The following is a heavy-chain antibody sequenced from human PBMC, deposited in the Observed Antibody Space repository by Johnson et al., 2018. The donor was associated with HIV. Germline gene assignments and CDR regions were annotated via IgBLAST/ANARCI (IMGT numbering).Heavy chain of an antibody. Sequence: VHLVESGGGVVQPGGSLRLSCAASGFTVSSNYMSWVRQAPGKGLEWVSVIYSGGSTYYADSVKGRFTISRDNSKNTLYLQMNSLRAEDTALYYCAKDRSTGWYPAFDIWGQGTMVTVSS. J-gene: IGHJ3*02. CDR2: IYSGGST. V-gene: IGHV3-53*01. CDR3: AKDRSTGWYPAFDI. D-gene: IGHD6-19*01. CDR1: GFTVSSNY.